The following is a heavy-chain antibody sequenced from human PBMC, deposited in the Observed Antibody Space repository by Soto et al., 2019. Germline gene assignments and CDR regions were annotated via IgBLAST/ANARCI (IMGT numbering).Heavy chain of an antibody. V-gene: IGHV3-64D*06. J-gene: IGHJ4*02. D-gene: IGHD3-3*01. Sequence: GGSLRLSCSASGFSISAYAMHWVRQAPGKGPEYVSAISSNGGTTHYADSVKGRFTISRDNSKNTLYLQMSSLRAEDTAVYYCVKPRGYNDFWSGYVFDYWGQGALVTAPQ. CDR3: VKPRGYNDFWSGYVFDY. CDR1: GFSISAYA. CDR2: ISSNGGTT.